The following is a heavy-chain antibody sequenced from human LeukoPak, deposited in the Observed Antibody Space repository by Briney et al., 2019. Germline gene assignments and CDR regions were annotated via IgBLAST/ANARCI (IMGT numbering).Heavy chain of an antibody. D-gene: IGHD1-1*01. J-gene: IGHJ4*02. Sequence: PSETLSLTCTVSGDSISSGAHYWSWIRHHPGKGLEWIGYIYYSGSTYYNPSLKSRTTMSVDTSKNQFSLKLNSVTAADTSVYYCAREQGTGTSSRYFDYWGQGTLVTVSS. CDR3: AREQGTGTSSRYFDY. CDR1: GDSISSGAHY. V-gene: IGHV4-31*03. CDR2: IYYSGST.